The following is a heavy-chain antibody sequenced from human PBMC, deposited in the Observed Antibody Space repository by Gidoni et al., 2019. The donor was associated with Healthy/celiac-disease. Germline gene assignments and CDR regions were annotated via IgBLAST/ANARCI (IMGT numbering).Heavy chain of an antibody. J-gene: IGHJ2*01. CDR1: GGSISSYY. V-gene: IGHV4-4*07. CDR3: ARGPSPLGCSGGSCYSRYFDL. D-gene: IGHD2-15*01. CDR2: IYTSGST. Sequence: QVQLQESGPGLVKPSETLSLTCTVSGGSISSYYWSWIRQPAGKGLEWIGRIYTSGSTNYNPSLKSRVTMSVDTSKNQFSLKLSSVTAADTAVYYCARGPSPLGCSGGSCYSRYFDLWGRGTLVTVSS.